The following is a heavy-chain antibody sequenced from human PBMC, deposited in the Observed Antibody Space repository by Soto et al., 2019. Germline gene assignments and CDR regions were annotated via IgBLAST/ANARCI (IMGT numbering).Heavy chain of an antibody. J-gene: IGHJ4*02. Sequence: QVQLVESGGGVVQPGRSLRLSCAASGFTFSTYGMHWVRQASGKGLEWVAVIWYDGSKEYYADSVKGRFTISRDNSKNMLYLQMNSLRAEDTAVYYCARDHPGIAVALDYWGQGTLVTVSS. D-gene: IGHD6-19*01. CDR2: IWYDGSKE. CDR1: GFTFSTYG. V-gene: IGHV3-33*01. CDR3: ARDHPGIAVALDY.